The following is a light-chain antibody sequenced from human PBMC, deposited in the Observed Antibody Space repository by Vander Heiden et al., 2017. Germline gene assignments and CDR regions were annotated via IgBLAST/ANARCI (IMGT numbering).Light chain of an antibody. V-gene: IGKV1-8*01. CDR3: QQHYSYQMYT. J-gene: IGKJ2*01. CDR2: AAS. CDR1: QGISSY. Sequence: AIRMTQSPSSFSASTGDRVTITCRASQGISSYLAWYQQKPGKAPKLLIYAASTLQSGVPSRFSGSGCGTDFTLTISCRQSEDFAAYYCQQHYSYQMYTFGQGTRLEMK.